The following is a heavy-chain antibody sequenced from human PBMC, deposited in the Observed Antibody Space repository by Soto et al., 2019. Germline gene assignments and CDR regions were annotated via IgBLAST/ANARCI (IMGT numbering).Heavy chain of an antibody. V-gene: IGHV4-34*01. Sequence: SETLSLTCAVYGGSFSGYYWSWIRQPPGKGLEWIGEINHSGSTNYNPSLKSRVTISVDTSKNQFSLKLSSVTAADTAVYYCARGKWLYYYYYYGMDVWGQGTTVTVSS. CDR3: ARGKWLYYYYYYGMDV. CDR2: INHSGST. CDR1: GGSFSGYY. J-gene: IGHJ6*02. D-gene: IGHD6-19*01.